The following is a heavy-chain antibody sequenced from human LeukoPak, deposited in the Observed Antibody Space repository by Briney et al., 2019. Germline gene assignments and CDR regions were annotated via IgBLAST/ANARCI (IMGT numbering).Heavy chain of an antibody. Sequence: GGSLTLSCAASGFTFSSYEMNWLRQAPGQGLEWVSYISSSGSTIYCADSVKGRFTISTDNAKNSLYLQMNSLRAEDTAVYYCARDHDYGASDYWGQGTLVTVSS. J-gene: IGHJ4*02. V-gene: IGHV3-48*03. CDR1: GFTFSSYE. D-gene: IGHD4-17*01. CDR2: ISSSGSTI. CDR3: ARDHDYGASDY.